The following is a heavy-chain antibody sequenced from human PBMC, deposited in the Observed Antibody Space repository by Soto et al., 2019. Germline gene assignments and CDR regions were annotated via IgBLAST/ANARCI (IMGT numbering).Heavy chain of an antibody. J-gene: IGHJ4*02. CDR2: MSYDGSNE. Sequence: ESWGGVVQPGRSLRLSCAASGFTFSHYAMHWVRQAPGKGLEWVALMSYDGSNEYYADSVKGRFTISRDNSKNTLYLQMNSLRAEDTAVYYCAKDGSHNFDYWGQGTLVTVSS. CDR1: GFTFSHYA. D-gene: IGHD1-26*01. V-gene: IGHV3-30*18. CDR3: AKDGSHNFDY.